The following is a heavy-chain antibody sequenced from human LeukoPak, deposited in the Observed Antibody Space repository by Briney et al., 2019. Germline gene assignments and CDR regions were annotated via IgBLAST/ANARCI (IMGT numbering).Heavy chain of an antibody. CDR3: ARARNYDFWSQNYYYYMDV. D-gene: IGHD3-3*01. J-gene: IGHJ6*03. CDR1: GGSISTYY. V-gene: IGHV4-59*01. Sequence: SETLSLTCTVSGGSISTYYWSWIRQPPGKGLEWIGNVYYSGSTNYNPSLKSRVTISVDTSKNQFSLKLTSVTAADTAVYYCARARNYDFWSQNYYYYMDVWGKGTTVTVSS. CDR2: VYYSGST.